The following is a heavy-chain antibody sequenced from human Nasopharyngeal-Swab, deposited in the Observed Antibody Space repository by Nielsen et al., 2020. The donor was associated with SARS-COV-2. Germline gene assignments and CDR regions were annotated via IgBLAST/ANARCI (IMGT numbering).Heavy chain of an antibody. CDR1: GFTFSNYG. Sequence: GESLKISCAASGFTFSNYGMHWVRQAPGKRLEWVAAMWYDGSNEHYADSVKGRFTISRDNSKNMLYLQMNSLRAEDTAVYYCAREASGWGFLEWFSADYWGQGTLVTVSS. J-gene: IGHJ4*02. D-gene: IGHD3-3*01. CDR2: MWYDGSNE. V-gene: IGHV3-33*01. CDR3: AREASGWGFLEWFSADY.